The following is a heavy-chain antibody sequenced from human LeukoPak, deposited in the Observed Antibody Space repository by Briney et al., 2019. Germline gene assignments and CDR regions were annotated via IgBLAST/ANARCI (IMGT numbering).Heavy chain of an antibody. CDR2: INHSGST. CDR3: ASVWGPRGYSGYGKRGIFDY. J-gene: IGHJ4*02. CDR1: GGSFSGYY. V-gene: IGHV4-34*01. Sequence: SETLSLTCAVYGGSFSGYYWSWIRQPPGKGLEWIGEINHSGSTNYNPSLKSRVTISVDTSKNQFSLKLSSVTAADTAVYYCASVWGPRGYSGYGKRGIFDYWGQGTLVTVSS. D-gene: IGHD5-12*01.